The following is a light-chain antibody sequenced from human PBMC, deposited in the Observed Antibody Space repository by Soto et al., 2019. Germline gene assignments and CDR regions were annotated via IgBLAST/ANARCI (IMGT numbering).Light chain of an antibody. Sequence: QPVLTQSPSASASLGASVKLTCTLSSDHSNYIIAWHQQPPEKGPRYLMKVNSDGSHTKGNGIPDRFSGSSSGPERYLTISSLQSEDEAVYYCQTWGTGIRVFGGGTKLTVL. V-gene: IGLV4-69*01. J-gene: IGLJ3*02. CDR3: QTWGTGIRV. CDR1: SDHSNYI. CDR2: VNSDGSH.